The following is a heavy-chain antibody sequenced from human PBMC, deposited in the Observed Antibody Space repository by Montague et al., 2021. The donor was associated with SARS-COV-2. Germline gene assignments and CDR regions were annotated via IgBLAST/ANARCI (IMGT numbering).Heavy chain of an antibody. D-gene: IGHD2-15*01. CDR3: AGEQYCSGGSCFYDAFDI. CDR1: GFTFSSYE. CDR2: ISSSGSTI. V-gene: IGHV3-48*03. Sequence: SLRLSCAASGFTFSSYEMNWVRQAPGKGLEWVSYISSSGSTIYYADSAKGRFTISRDNAKNSLYLQMNSLRAEDTAVYYCAGEQYCSGGSCFYDAFDIWGQGTMVTVSS. J-gene: IGHJ3*02.